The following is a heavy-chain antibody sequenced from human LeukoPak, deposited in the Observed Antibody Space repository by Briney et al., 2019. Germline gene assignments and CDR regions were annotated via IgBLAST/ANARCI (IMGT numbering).Heavy chain of an antibody. V-gene: IGHV3-23*01. CDR3: AKGSLLRYFDWSTPDFDY. Sequence: GGSLRLSCAASGFTFSSYAMSWVRQAPGKGLVWVSAISGSGGSTYYADSVKGRFTISRDNSKNTLYLQMNSLRAEDTAAYYCAKGSLLRYFDWSTPDFDYWGQGTLVTVSS. J-gene: IGHJ4*02. CDR1: GFTFSSYA. CDR2: ISGSGGST. D-gene: IGHD3-9*01.